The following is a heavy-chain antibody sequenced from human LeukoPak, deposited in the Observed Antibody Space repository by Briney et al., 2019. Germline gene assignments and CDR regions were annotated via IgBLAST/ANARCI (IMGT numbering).Heavy chain of an antibody. CDR3: ARGGPLGHCSSTSCYNEY. V-gene: IGHV4-59*08. CDR1: GGSISNYY. J-gene: IGHJ4*02. D-gene: IGHD2-2*01. Sequence: KASETLSLTCTVSGGSISNYYWGWIRQPPGKGLEWIGYIYYSGATNYNPSLKSRVTISVDTSKNQFSLKLSSVTAADTAVYYCARGGPLGHCSSTSCYNEYWGQGTLVTVSS. CDR2: IYYSGAT.